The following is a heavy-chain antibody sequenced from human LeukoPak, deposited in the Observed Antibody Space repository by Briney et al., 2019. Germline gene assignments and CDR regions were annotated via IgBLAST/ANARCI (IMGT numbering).Heavy chain of an antibody. Sequence: GGSLRLSCAASGFTVSSNYMSWVRQAPGKGLEWVSSISSSSSYIYYADSVKGRFTISRDNAKNSLYLQMNSLRAEDTAVYYCARDYYDSSGYRSSDYWGQGTLVTVSS. CDR1: GFTVSSNY. V-gene: IGHV3-21*01. CDR3: ARDYYDSSGYRSSDY. CDR2: ISSSSSYI. J-gene: IGHJ4*02. D-gene: IGHD3-22*01.